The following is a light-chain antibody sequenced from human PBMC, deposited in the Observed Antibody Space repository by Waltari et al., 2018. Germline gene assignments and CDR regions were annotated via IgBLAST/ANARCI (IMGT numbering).Light chain of an antibody. CDR3: QAWDSSNVI. J-gene: IGLJ2*01. V-gene: IGLV3-1*01. CDR1: NLGDKY. Sequence: SYELTQPPSVSVSPGQTASITCSGPNLGDKYVSWYEQKPGQSPVLVIYEDTKRPSGIPERFSGSNSGNTATLTISGTQAMDEADYYCQAWDSSNVIFGGGTTLTVL. CDR2: EDT.